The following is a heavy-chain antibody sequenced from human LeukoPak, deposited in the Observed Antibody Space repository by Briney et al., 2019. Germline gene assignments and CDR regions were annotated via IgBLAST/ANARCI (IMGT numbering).Heavy chain of an antibody. CDR1: GYTFTSYA. Sequence: ASVKISCKASGYTFTSYAMHWVRQAPGQRLEWMGWINAGNGNTKYSQKFQGRVTITRDTSASTAYMELSSLRSEDTAVYYCARGPRAAADDYWGQGTLVTVSS. J-gene: IGHJ4*02. CDR3: ARGPRAAADDY. CDR2: INAGNGNT. D-gene: IGHD6-13*01. V-gene: IGHV1-3*01.